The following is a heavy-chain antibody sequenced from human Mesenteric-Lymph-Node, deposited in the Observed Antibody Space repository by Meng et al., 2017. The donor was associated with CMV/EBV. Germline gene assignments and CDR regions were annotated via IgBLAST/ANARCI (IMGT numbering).Heavy chain of an antibody. V-gene: IGHV1-18*01. D-gene: IGHD2-2*01. Sequence: ASVKVSCKTSGYTFTSYGISWVRQAPGQGLEWMGWITVYNGNTNYEQKLQGRVTMTTDTSTNTAYMELRSLTLDDTAVYYCARDRSFSSTSCLDYWGQGTLVTVSS. J-gene: IGHJ4*02. CDR1: GYTFTSYG. CDR2: ITVYNGNT. CDR3: ARDRSFSSTSCLDY.